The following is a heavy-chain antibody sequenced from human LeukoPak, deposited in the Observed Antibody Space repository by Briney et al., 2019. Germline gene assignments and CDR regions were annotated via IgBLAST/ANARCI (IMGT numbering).Heavy chain of an antibody. D-gene: IGHD1-26*01. J-gene: IGHJ4*02. CDR1: GFTFSSYA. CDR2: ISYDGSNK. CDR3: ARVLAEATCLDY. V-gene: IGHV3-30-3*01. Sequence: GGSLRLSCAASGFTFSSYAMHWVHQAPGKGLEWVAVISYDGSNKYYADSVKGRFTISRDNSKNTLYLQMNSLRAEDTAVYYCARVLAEATCLDYWGQGTLVTVSS.